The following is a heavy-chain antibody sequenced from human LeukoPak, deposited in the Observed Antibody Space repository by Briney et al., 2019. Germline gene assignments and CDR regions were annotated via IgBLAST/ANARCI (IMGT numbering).Heavy chain of an antibody. Sequence: GESLKISCKGSGYSFTNYWIGWVRQMPGKGLEWMGIIYPGDSDLRYSPSFQGQVTISADKSISTAYLQWSSLKASDTAMYYCARDPYSGSYSDYYYYYMDVWGKGTTVTVSS. V-gene: IGHV5-51*01. J-gene: IGHJ6*03. CDR1: GYSFTNYW. D-gene: IGHD1-26*01. CDR2: IYPGDSDL. CDR3: ARDPYSGSYSDYYYYYMDV.